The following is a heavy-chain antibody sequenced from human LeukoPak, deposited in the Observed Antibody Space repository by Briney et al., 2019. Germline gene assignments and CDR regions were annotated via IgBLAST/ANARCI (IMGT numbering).Heavy chain of an antibody. Sequence: PSETLSLTCTVSGGSIGSYYWSWIRQPPGKGLEWIGYVYRSGSTYYNPSLKSRVTISVDRSKNQFSLKLSSATAADTAVYYCARGEVVVAPAADAFDIWGQGTMVTVSS. J-gene: IGHJ3*02. CDR3: ARGEVVVAPAADAFDI. D-gene: IGHD2-2*01. CDR2: VYRSGST. CDR1: GGSIGSYY. V-gene: IGHV4-59*12.